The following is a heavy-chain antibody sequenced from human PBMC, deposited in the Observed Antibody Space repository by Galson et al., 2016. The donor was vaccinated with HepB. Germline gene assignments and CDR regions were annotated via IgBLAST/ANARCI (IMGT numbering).Heavy chain of an antibody. D-gene: IGHD3-16*01. CDR2: ISYDGTDK. Sequence: SLRLSCAASGFTFRSYGMHWVRQAPGKGPEWVAVISYDGTDKHYVDSVKGRFTISRDNSKNTLHLQMNSLRAEDTAVYYCAKEVHRRGYVDYWGQGTLVTVSS. CDR1: GFTFRSYG. J-gene: IGHJ4*02. V-gene: IGHV3-30*18. CDR3: AKEVHRRGYVDY.